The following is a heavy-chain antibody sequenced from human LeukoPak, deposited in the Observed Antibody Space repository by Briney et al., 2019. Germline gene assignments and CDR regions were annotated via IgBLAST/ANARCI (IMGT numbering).Heavy chain of an antibody. Sequence: GSLRLSCAASGFTFSVYYMRWVRQAPGKGLEWVSAISGSGGSTYYADSVKGRFTISRDNSKNTLYLQMNSLRAEDTAVYYCAKTMQQLVPYYFDYWGQGTLVTVSS. J-gene: IGHJ4*02. CDR3: AKTMQQLVPYYFDY. CDR1: GFTFSVYY. D-gene: IGHD6-13*01. V-gene: IGHV3-23*01. CDR2: ISGSGGST.